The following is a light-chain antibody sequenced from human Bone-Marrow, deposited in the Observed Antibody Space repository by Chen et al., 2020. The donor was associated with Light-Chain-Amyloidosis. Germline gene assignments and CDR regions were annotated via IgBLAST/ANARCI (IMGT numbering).Light chain of an antibody. J-gene: IGKJ1*01. Sequence: LVIPQSPAPLPVSPGESATLSCRASQSVGSKLAWYQHKPGQAPRLLIYDISTMATGIPARFSGSGSGTEFTLSISSLQSEDFAVYFCQHSYDWLLAFGPGTKVEI. V-gene: IGKV3-15*01. CDR2: DIS. CDR3: QHSYDWLLA. CDR1: QSVGSK.